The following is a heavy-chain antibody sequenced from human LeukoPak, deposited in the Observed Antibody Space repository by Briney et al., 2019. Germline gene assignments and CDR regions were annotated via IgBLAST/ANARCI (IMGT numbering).Heavy chain of an antibody. Sequence: GGSLRLSCVGSGFTFRSHAMSWVSQAPEKGLEFVSGIYENGGTTYYADSVKGRFTISRDNSENTVYLQMNSLRAEDTAVYYCAKEQVVSPPWVSYFDYWAQGTLVTVSS. CDR1: GFTFRSHA. J-gene: IGHJ4*02. CDR3: AKEQVVSPPWVSYFDY. CDR2: IYENGGTT. V-gene: IGHV3-23*01. D-gene: IGHD1-26*01.